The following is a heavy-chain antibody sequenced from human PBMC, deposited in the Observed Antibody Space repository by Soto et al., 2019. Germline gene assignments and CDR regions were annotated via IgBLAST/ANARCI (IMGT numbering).Heavy chain of an antibody. V-gene: IGHV3-23*01. D-gene: IGHD6-19*01. J-gene: IGHJ4*02. CDR3: ANGESSGWPAFDY. CDR2: ISATDGGT. Sequence: PRGSLRLACAASVFTFSTYSISWFRHSPFKGLEWVSTISATDGGTYYADSVTGRFTISRDNSKNTLSLQMNSLRADDTAVYYCANGESSGWPAFDYWGQGTLVTVS. CDR1: VFTFSTYS.